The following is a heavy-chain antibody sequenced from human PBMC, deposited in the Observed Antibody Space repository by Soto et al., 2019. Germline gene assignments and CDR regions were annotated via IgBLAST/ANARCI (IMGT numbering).Heavy chain of an antibody. Sequence: SQTLSLTCTVSGGSISSGGYYWSWIRQHPGKGLEWIGYIYYSGSTYYNPSLKSRVTISVDTSKNQFSLKLSSVTAADTAVYYCARSRVTMVRGVITGDWGWFDPWGQGTLVTVSS. D-gene: IGHD3-10*01. CDR3: ARSRVTMVRGVITGDWGWFDP. V-gene: IGHV4-31*03. J-gene: IGHJ5*02. CDR1: GGSISSGGYY. CDR2: IYYSGST.